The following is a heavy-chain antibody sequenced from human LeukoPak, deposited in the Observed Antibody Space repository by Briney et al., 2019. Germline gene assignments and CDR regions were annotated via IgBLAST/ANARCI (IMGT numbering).Heavy chain of an antibody. CDR2: ISNNGGYT. D-gene: IGHD2-15*01. J-gene: IGHJ4*02. CDR1: GFTFSSSA. CDR3: AKQLGYCSDGSCYFPY. V-gene: IGHV3-23*01. Sequence: GGSLRLSCAASGFTFSSSAMCWVRQAPGKGLEWVSAISNNGGYTYYADSVQGRFTISRDNSKSTLCLQMNSLRAEDTAVYYCAKQLGYCSDGSCYFPYWGQGTLVTVSS.